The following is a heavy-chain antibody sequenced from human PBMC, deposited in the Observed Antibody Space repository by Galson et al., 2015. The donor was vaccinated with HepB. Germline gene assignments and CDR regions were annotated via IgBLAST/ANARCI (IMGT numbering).Heavy chain of an antibody. V-gene: IGHV3-48*03. D-gene: IGHD2-15*01. Sequence: SLRLSCAASGFTFSSYDMNWVRQAPGKGLEWVSCISGTANKIYYADSVRGRFTISTDNARSSLYLQMNNLRVEDTAVYYCTRGVAAAGHYFTSWGQGAQVTVSS. J-gene: IGHJ4*02. CDR2: ISGTANKI. CDR1: GFTFSSYD. CDR3: TRGVAAAGHYFTS.